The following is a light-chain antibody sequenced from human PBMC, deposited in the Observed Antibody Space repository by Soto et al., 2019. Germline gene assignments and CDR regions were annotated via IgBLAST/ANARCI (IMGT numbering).Light chain of an antibody. J-gene: IGLJ1*01. V-gene: IGLV2-14*01. CDR3: NSYTPSTTQV. CDR1: NSDVGGYDY. CDR2: DVS. Sequence: QSALTQPASVSGSPGQSITISCTGTNSDVGGYDYVSWYQQHPGKAPKLMIFDVSSRPSGVSNRFSGSKSGNTASLTISGLQPEDEADYYCNSYTPSTTQVFGTGTKVTVL.